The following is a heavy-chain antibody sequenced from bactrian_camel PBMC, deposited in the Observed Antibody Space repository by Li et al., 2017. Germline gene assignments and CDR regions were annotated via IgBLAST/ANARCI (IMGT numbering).Heavy chain of an antibody. CDR2: IYADGSFT. V-gene: IGHV3S7*01. CDR1: GFDFNTCA. Sequence: HVQLVESGGGLVQPGGSLRLSCAASGFDFNTCAMGWVRQAPEKGLEWVATIYADGSFTYYADSMKGRFTISKDRPKDTVYLQMNSLKPGDTSMYSYKTQTADNGEVASNRGATTGARGPRSPSP. D-gene: IGHD5*01. CDR3: KTQTADNGEVASNRGATT. J-gene: IGHJ4*01.